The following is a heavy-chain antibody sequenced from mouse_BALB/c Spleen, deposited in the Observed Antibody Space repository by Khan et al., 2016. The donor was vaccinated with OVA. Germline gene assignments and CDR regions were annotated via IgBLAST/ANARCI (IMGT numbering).Heavy chain of an antibody. CDR1: GYRFTDFT. V-gene: IGHV1S137*01. J-gene: IGHJ3*01. Sequence: QVQLQQSGAELVRPGVSVKISCKGSGYRFTDFTIHWVKQSHAKSLEWIGVISTYYGDADYNQKFKGKTTMTVDKSSSTAYMELARLTSEDSAIYYGGRRGGGDRFVYWGQGTLVTVSA. CDR3: GRRGGGDRFVY. CDR2: ISTYYGDA.